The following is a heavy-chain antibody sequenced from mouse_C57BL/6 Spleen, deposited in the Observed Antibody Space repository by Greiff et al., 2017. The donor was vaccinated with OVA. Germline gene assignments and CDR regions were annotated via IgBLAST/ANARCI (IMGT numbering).Heavy chain of an antibody. CDR2: ISPGDGDT. CDR3: AREELRRAMDY. D-gene: IGHD2-4*01. V-gene: IGHV1-80*01. J-gene: IGHJ4*01. Sequence: QVQLQESGAELVKPGASVKISCKASGYAFSSYWMNWVKQRPGQGLEWIGQISPGDGDTNYNGKFKGKATLTADKSSSTAYMQLSSLTSEDSAVXFCAREELRRAMDYWGQGTSVTVSS. CDR1: GYAFSSYW.